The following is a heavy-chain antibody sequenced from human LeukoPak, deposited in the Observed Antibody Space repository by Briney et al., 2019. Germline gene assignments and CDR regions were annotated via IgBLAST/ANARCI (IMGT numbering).Heavy chain of an antibody. CDR3: AKDGLQCGLTGTNDAFDI. CDR2: ISGSGGST. Sequence: GGSLRLSCAASGFTFSSYAMSWVRQAPGKGLEWVSAISGSGGSTYYADSVKGRFTITRDNSKNTMYLQMNSLRAEATAVYYCAKDGLQCGLTGTNDAFDIWGQGTMVTVSS. V-gene: IGHV3-23*01. J-gene: IGHJ3*02. D-gene: IGHD1-14*01. CDR1: GFTFSSYA.